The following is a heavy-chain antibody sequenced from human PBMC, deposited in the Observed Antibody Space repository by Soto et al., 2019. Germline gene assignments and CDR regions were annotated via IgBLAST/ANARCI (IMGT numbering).Heavy chain of an antibody. D-gene: IGHD3-10*01. Sequence: PSETLSLTCTVSGGSISSGGYYWSWIRQHPGKGLEWIGYIYYSGSTYYNPSLKSRVTISVDTSKNQFSLKLSSVTAADTAVYYCASGVSSPWFGELSATVNWFDPWGQGTLVTVSS. CDR3: ASGVSSPWFGELSATVNWFDP. J-gene: IGHJ5*02. V-gene: IGHV4-31*03. CDR2: IYYSGST. CDR1: GGSISSGGYY.